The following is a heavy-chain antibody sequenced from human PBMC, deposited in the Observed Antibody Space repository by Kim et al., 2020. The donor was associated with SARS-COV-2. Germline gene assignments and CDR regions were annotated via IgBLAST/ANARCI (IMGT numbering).Heavy chain of an antibody. CDR2: ISGSGESR. D-gene: IGHD5-12*01. J-gene: IGHJ4*02. Sequence: GGSLRLSCTASEFSFRTFPMTWVRQAPGKGLEWVSSISGSGESRNYADSVRGRFTISRDSSSDTLYLQMNSLRADDTAVYYCVRGYSVSDNRDYWGQGTLVTVSS. V-gene: IGHV3-23*01. CDR3: VRGYSVSDNRDY. CDR1: EFSFRTFP.